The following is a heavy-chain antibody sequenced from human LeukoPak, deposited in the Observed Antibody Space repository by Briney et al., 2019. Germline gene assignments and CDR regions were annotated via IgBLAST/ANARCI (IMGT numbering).Heavy chain of an antibody. Sequence: GGSLRLSCAVSGFTFSHYAMSWVRQAPGTGLEWVGSLTDSGDATYYADSVKGRFTISRDNSKNTLYLQMNSLRAEDTAVYYCAKDRVRSGWDIDYWGQGTLVTVSS. J-gene: IGHJ4*02. V-gene: IGHV3-23*01. CDR2: LTDSGDAT. CDR3: AKDRVRSGWDIDY. D-gene: IGHD6-19*01. CDR1: GFTFSHYA.